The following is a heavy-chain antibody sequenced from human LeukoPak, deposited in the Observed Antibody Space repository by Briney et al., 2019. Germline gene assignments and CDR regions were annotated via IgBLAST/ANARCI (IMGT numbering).Heavy chain of an antibody. D-gene: IGHD6-19*01. CDR3: ARDSRSGYSSGDY. CDR2: IIPIFGTA. V-gene: IGHV1-69*13. CDR1: GGTFSSYA. J-gene: IGHJ4*02. Sequence: SVKVSCKDSGGTFSSYAISWVRQAPGQGLEWMGGIIPIFGTANYAQKFQGRVTITADESTSTAYMELSSLRSEDTAVYYCARDSRSGYSSGDYWGQGTLVTVSS.